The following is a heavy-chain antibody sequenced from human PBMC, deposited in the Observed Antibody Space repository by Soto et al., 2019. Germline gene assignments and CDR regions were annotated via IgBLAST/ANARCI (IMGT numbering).Heavy chain of an antibody. V-gene: IGHV1-18*04. D-gene: IGHD3-10*01. CDR2: ISAYNGNT. CDR1: GYTFTSYG. CDR3: ARGSTMVRGVTPFDY. J-gene: IGHJ4*02. Sequence: ASVKVSCKASGYTFTSYGISWVRQAPGQGLEWMGWISAYNGNTNYAQKLQGRVTMTTDTSTSTAYMELSSLRSEDTAVYYCARGSTMVRGVTPFDYWGQGTLVTVSS.